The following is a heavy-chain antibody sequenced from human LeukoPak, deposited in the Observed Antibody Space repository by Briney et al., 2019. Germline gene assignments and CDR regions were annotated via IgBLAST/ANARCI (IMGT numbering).Heavy chain of an antibody. D-gene: IGHD3-3*01. CDR3: ARDRSGPFDY. CDR2: ISSSSSYI. Sequence: SGGSLRLSCAASGFTFSSYSMNWVRQAPGKGLEWVSSISSSSSYIYYADSVKGRFTISRDNAKNSLYLQMNSPRAEDTAVYYCARDRSGPFDYWGQGTLVTVSS. V-gene: IGHV3-21*01. J-gene: IGHJ4*02. CDR1: GFTFSSYS.